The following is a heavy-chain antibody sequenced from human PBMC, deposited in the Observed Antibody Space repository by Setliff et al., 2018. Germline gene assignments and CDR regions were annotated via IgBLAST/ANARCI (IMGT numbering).Heavy chain of an antibody. CDR2: SNHSGST. CDR3: AKEHVVISFVTNTHHHYGMDV. Sequence: KASETLSLTCSVYGESFSNNYWSWIRQPPGKGLEWIGESNHSGSTSYNPSLKSRVTISVDTSKNQFSLRMTSVSAADTAVYYCAKEHVVISFVTNTHHHYGMDVWGQGATVTVSS. V-gene: IGHV4-34*01. D-gene: IGHD2-21*01. CDR1: GESFSNNY. J-gene: IGHJ6*02.